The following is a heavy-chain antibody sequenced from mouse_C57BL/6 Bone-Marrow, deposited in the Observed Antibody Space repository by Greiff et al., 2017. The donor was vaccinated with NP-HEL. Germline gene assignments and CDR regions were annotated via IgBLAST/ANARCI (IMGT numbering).Heavy chain of an antibody. CDR1: GFSLTSYA. D-gene: IGHD4-1*01. CDR3: ARREGELGRSWYFDV. V-gene: IGHV2-9-1*01. CDR2: IWTGGGT. Sequence: VMLVESGPGLVAPSQSLSITCTVSGFSLTSYAISWVRQPPGKGLEWLGVIWTGGGTNYNSALKSRLSISKDNSKSQVFLKMNSLQTDDTARYYCARREGELGRSWYFDVWGTGTTVTVSS. J-gene: IGHJ1*03.